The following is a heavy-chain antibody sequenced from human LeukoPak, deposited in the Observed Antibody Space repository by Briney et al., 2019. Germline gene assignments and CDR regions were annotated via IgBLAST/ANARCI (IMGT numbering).Heavy chain of an antibody. V-gene: IGHV4-4*09. J-gene: IGHJ5*01. Sequence: PSETLSLTCTVSGGSISSYYWSWIRQPPGKGLEWIGYIYTSGSTNYNPSLKSRVTISVDTSKNQFSLKLSSVTAADTAVYYCAKDDGSATMGFDSWGQGTLVSVSS. CDR2: IYTSGST. CDR1: GGSISSYY. CDR3: AKDDGSATMGFDS. D-gene: IGHD1-26*01.